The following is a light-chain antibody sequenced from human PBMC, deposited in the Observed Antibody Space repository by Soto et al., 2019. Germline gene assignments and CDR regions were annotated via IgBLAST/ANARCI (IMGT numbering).Light chain of an antibody. V-gene: IGKV3-15*01. Sequence: EIVMTQSPAILSVSPGERATVSCRASQSVSDNLAWYQQKPGQAPRVLIYDVSTRATGIPARFSGSGSGTEFTLTISSLQSEDFAVYYCQHYHNWPRTFGQGNKVEI. CDR3: QHYHNWPRT. CDR1: QSVSDN. CDR2: DVS. J-gene: IGKJ1*01.